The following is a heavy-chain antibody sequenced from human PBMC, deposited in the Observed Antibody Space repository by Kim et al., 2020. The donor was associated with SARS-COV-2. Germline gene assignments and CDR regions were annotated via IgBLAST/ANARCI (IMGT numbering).Heavy chain of an antibody. Sequence: GGSLRLSCAASGFTVSSNYMSWVRQAPGKGLEWVSVIYSGGSTYYADSVKGRFTISRDNSKNTLYLQMNSLRAEDTAVYYCASGYYYDSSGYPPLYWGQGTLVTVSS. CDR2: IYSGGST. D-gene: IGHD3-22*01. CDR1: GFTVSSNY. V-gene: IGHV3-66*01. CDR3: ASGYYYDSSGYPPLY. J-gene: IGHJ4*02.